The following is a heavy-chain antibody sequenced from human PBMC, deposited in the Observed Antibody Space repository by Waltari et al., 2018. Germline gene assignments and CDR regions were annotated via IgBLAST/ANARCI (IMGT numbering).Heavy chain of an antibody. D-gene: IGHD2-21*01. Sequence: QVQLQESGPGLVKPSQTLSLTCTVSGGSISSGGYYWSWIRQHPGKGLELIGYIYYSGSTYYNPSLKSLVTISVDTSKNQFSLKLSSVTAADTAVYYCARDGDGWGFDPWGQGTLVTVSS. CDR1: GGSISSGGYY. V-gene: IGHV4-31*01. J-gene: IGHJ5*02. CDR3: ARDGDGWGFDP. CDR2: IYYSGST.